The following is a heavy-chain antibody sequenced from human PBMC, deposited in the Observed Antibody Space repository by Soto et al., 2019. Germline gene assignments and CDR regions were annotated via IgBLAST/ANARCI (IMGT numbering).Heavy chain of an antibody. Sequence: PSETLSLTCTVSGGSISSYYWSWIRQPPGKGLEWIGYIYYSGSTNYNPSLKSRVTISVDTSKNQFSLKLSSVTAADTAVYYCARVVVVNAIQRADAFDIWGQGTLVTVSS. J-gene: IGHJ3*02. V-gene: IGHV4-59*01. D-gene: IGHD2-8*02. CDR3: ARVVVVNAIQRADAFDI. CDR1: GGSISSYY. CDR2: IYYSGST.